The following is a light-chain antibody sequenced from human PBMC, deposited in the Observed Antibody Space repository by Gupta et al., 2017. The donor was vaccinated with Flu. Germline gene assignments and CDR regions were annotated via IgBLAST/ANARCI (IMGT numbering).Light chain of an antibody. CDR3: VQWPQVYT. Sequence: DIVMTQSPLSLPVTPGELASITCRSSQSLLHSNEYNYLDWYLQKPGQSPQLLIYLGSTRAPGVPDRFSSSGSCTDFTRKISSVESEDVGVYYCVQWPQVYTFGQGTKVEIK. CDR2: LGS. V-gene: IGKV2-28*01. CDR1: QSLLHSNEYNY. J-gene: IGKJ2*01.